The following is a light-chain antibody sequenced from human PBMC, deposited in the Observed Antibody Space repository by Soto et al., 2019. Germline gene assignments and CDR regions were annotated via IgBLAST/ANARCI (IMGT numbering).Light chain of an antibody. CDR3: QVWDGSSDHQV. CDR1: NIGSES. Sequence: SSELTQPPSVSVAPGNTARISCGGNNIGSESVHWYQQKPGQAPILVIYYDRDRPSGIPERFSGSNSGNTATLTISRVEAGDEAVYYCQVWDGSSDHQVYGGGTKLTVL. CDR2: YDR. V-gene: IGLV3-21*04. J-gene: IGLJ3*02.